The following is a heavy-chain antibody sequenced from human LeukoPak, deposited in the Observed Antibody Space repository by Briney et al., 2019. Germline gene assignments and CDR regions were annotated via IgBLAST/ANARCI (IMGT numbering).Heavy chain of an antibody. CDR1: GASIDSYY. D-gene: IGHD5-12*01. Sequence: SETLSLTCTVSGASIDSYYWSWVRQPPGQSLEWIGYIYYSGSTNYNPSLKSRVTISVGTSKNQFSLKLSSVTAADTAVYYCATSRAYDYHFDYWGQGTLVTVPS. CDR2: IYYSGST. V-gene: IGHV4-59*03. J-gene: IGHJ4*02. CDR3: ATSRAYDYHFDY.